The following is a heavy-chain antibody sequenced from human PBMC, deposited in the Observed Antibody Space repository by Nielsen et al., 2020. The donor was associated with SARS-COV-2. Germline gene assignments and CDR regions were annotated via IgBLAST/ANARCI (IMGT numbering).Heavy chain of an antibody. D-gene: IGHD1-26*01. CDR2: ISYDGTNK. CDR3: AKGRLEWELLAPFDY. J-gene: IGHJ4*02. V-gene: IGHV3-30*18. Sequence: GESLKISCAASGFTFSSYGMHWVRQAPGKGLEWVAVISYDGTNKYYTDSVKGRFTISRDNSKNTLFLQMNSLRAEDTAVYYCAKGRLEWELLAPFDYWGQGNLVTVSS. CDR1: GFTFSSYG.